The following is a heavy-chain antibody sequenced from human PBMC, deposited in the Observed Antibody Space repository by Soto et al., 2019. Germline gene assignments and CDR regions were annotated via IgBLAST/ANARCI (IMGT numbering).Heavy chain of an antibody. D-gene: IGHD7-27*01. Sequence: SETLSLTCTVSGGSISSYYWSWIRQPPGKGLEWIGYIYYSGSTNYNPSLKSRVTISVDTSKNQFSLKLSSVTAADTAVYYCARGWAVTGMAAFDIWGQGTMVTVS. V-gene: IGHV4-59*01. CDR2: IYYSGST. CDR1: GGSISSYY. J-gene: IGHJ3*02. CDR3: ARGWAVTGMAAFDI.